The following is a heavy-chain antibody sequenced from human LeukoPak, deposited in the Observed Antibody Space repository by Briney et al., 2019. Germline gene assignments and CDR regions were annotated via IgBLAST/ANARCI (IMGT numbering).Heavy chain of an antibody. CDR2: ISFDGSDT. CDR1: GFTFSSYA. V-gene: IGHV3-30*04. D-gene: IGHD6-13*01. Sequence: PGRSLRLSCAASGFTFSSYAMQWVRQPPGKGLEWVAVISFDGSDTYYAASLKGRFIISRDNSKKTLYLQMNSLRAEDTAVYYCVRGGGITYRSWYYFDYWGQGTLVTVSS. J-gene: IGHJ4*02. CDR3: VRGGGITYRSWYYFDY.